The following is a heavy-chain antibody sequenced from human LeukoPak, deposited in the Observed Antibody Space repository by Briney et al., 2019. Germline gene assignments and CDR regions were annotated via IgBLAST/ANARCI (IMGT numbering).Heavy chain of an antibody. CDR3: ARDFPPYYYDSSGYYPFDY. CDR1: GYTFTGYY. V-gene: IGHV1-2*02. D-gene: IGHD3-22*01. J-gene: IGHJ4*02. Sequence: WASVKVSCKASGYTFTGYYMHWVRQAPGQGLEWMGWINPNSGGTNYAQKFQGRVTMTRDTSISTAYMELSRLRSDDTAVYYCARDFPPYYYDSSGYYPFDYWGQGTLVTVSS. CDR2: INPNSGGT.